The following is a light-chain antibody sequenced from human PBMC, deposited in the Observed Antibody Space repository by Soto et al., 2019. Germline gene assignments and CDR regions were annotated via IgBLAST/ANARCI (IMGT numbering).Light chain of an antibody. V-gene: IGKV4-1*01. CDR1: PSVLYSSTNKNY. CDR2: WAS. Sequence: DIVMTHSPDSLDVSLXERATIHCKSSPSVLYSSTNKNYLAWYQQXPGPPPXLXXYWASTREYGGPDRFGGSGSVTDFTRTISSLQAEDVAVYYGQQYYTFPLTFGGGTKVDIK. CDR3: QQYYTFPLT. J-gene: IGKJ4*01.